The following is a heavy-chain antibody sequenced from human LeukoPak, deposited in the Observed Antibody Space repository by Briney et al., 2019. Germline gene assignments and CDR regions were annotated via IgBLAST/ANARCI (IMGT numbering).Heavy chain of an antibody. J-gene: IGHJ4*02. V-gene: IGHV1-18*04. CDR2: IGAYNGNT. Sequence: GASVKVSCKASGYTFTSYGISWVRQAPGQGLEWMGWIGAYNGNTNYAQKLQGRVTMTTDTSTSTAYMELRSLRSDDTAVYYCARRRCSGGSCYSDYWGQGTLVTVSS. CDR1: GYTFTSYG. D-gene: IGHD2-15*01. CDR3: ARRRCSGGSCYSDY.